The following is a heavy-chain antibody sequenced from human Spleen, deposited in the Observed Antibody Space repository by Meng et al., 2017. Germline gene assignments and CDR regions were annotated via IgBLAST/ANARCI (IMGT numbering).Heavy chain of an antibody. CDR3: ARDIGGYDYGYYGMDV. CDR1: GFTFSSYA. J-gene: IGHJ6*02. Sequence: LKISCAASGFTFSSYAMHWVRQAPGKGLEWVAVISYDGSNKYYADSVKGRFTISRDNSKNTLYLQMNSLRAEDTAVYYCARDIGGYDYGYYGMDVWGQGTTVTVSS. V-gene: IGHV3-30*04. CDR2: ISYDGSNK. D-gene: IGHD5-18*01.